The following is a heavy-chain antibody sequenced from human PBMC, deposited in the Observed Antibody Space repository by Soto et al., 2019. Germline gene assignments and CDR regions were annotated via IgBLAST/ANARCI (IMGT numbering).Heavy chain of an antibody. D-gene: IGHD2-2*01. V-gene: IGHV3-33*01. CDR3: ARDGSSSTSCYECSNWFDP. CDR2: IWYDGSNK. Sequence: GGSLRLSCAASGFTFSSYGMHWVRQAPGKGLEWVAVIWYDGSNKYYADSVKGRFTISRDNSKNTLYLQMNSLRAEDTAVYYCARDGSSSTSCYECSNWFDPWGQGTLVTVSS. CDR1: GFTFSSYG. J-gene: IGHJ5*02.